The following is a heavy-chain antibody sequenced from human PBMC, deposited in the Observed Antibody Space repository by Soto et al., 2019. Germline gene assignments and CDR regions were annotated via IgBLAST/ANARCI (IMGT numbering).Heavy chain of an antibody. CDR2: IIPIFGTT. D-gene: IGHD3-22*01. J-gene: IGHJ5*02. CDR1: GGTFGSDA. CDR3: ARDRTDSGYYTNWLDP. Sequence: ASVKVSCKASGGTFGSDAITWVRQAPGQGLEWVGRIIPIFGTTNYAQNLQGRVTISADKSTLTSYMELHSLTSDDTALYYCARDRTDSGYYTNWLDPWGQGTQVTVS. V-gene: IGHV1-69*06.